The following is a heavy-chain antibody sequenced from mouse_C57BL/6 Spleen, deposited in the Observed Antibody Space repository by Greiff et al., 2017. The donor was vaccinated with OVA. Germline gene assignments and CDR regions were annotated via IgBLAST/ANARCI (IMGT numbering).Heavy chain of an antibody. D-gene: IGHD2-5*01. Sequence: EVKLVESGPGLVKPSQSLSLTCSVTGYSITSGYYWNWIRQFPGNKLEWMGYISYDGSNNYNPSLKNRISITRDTSKNQFFLKLNSVTTEDTATYYCAREESNYAWFAYWGQGTLVTVSA. J-gene: IGHJ3*01. CDR2: ISYDGSN. CDR1: GYSITSGYY. CDR3: AREESNYAWFAY. V-gene: IGHV3-6*01.